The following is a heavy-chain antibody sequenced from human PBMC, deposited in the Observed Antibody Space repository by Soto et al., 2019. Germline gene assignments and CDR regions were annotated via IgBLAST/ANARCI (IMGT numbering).Heavy chain of an antibody. Sequence: ASVKVSCKASGYTFTSYGISWVRQAPGQGLEWMGWISAYNGNTNYAQKLQGRVTMTTDTSKSTAYMELRSMRSDDTAVYYCARTYYYDSSGYFWGFDYYYYGMDVWGQGTTVTVSS. J-gene: IGHJ6*02. CDR3: ARTYYYDSSGYFWGFDYYYYGMDV. CDR1: GYTFTSYG. D-gene: IGHD3-22*01. CDR2: ISAYNGNT. V-gene: IGHV1-18*01.